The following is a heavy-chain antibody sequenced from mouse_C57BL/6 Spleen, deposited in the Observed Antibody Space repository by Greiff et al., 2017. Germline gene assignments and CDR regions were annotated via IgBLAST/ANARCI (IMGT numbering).Heavy chain of an antibody. D-gene: IGHD1-1*01. CDR1: GYTFTDYE. V-gene: IGHV1-15*01. J-gene: IGHJ3*01. CDR3: TRTQYYYGSSYQAWFAY. Sequence: QVQLKESGAELVRPGASVTLSCKASGYTFTDYEMHWVKQTPVHGLEWIGAIDPETGGTAYNQKFKGKAILTADKSSSTAYMELRSLTSEDSAVYYCTRTQYYYGSSYQAWFAYWGQGTLVTVSA. CDR2: IDPETGGT.